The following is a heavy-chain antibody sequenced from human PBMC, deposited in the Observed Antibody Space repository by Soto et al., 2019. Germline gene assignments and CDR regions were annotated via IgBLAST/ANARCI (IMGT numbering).Heavy chain of an antibody. CDR1: GGTFSSYA. J-gene: IGHJ6*02. CDR2: IIPIFGTA. D-gene: IGHD2-2*01. V-gene: IGHV1-69*13. CDR3: ARVEFIVVVPAAISMDV. Sequence: SVKVSCKASGGTFSSYAISWVRQAPGQGLEWMGGIIPIFGTANYAQKFQGRVTITADESTSTAYMELSSLRSEDTAVYYCARVEFIVVVPAAISMDVWCQGTTVTVSS.